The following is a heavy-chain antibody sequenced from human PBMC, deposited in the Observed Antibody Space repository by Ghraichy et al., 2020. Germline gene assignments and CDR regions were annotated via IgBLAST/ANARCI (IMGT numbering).Heavy chain of an antibody. CDR1: AYTFTAYS. Sequence: ASVKVSCKASAYTFTAYSIHWVRQAPGQGLEWMGRISPNNGGTNYAQKFHDRFTLSTDTSMNTAYMELSRLTSDDTAVYFCARASTSSFDFYFWGPGTLVTVSS. CDR2: ISPNNGGT. CDR3: ARASTSSFDFYF. J-gene: IGHJ4*02. D-gene: IGHD2-2*01. V-gene: IGHV1-2*06.